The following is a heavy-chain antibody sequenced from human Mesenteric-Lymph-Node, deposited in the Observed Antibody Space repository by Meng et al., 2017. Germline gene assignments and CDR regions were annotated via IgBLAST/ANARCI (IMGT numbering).Heavy chain of an antibody. D-gene: IGHD5-12*01. J-gene: IGHJ4*02. CDR3: ARDSPGGYGYFDS. Sequence: QGQHRQWGEVFLNPYQTRSLTCTVFDGFTTSDDYYWSWIRQPPGKGLEWIGYIHYSGTTYYNPSLKSRIAISLDTSKNQFSLNLNSVTAADAAVYYCARDSPGGYGYFDSWGQGTLVTVSS. V-gene: IGHV4-30-4*01. CDR1: DGFTTSDDYY. CDR2: IHYSGTT.